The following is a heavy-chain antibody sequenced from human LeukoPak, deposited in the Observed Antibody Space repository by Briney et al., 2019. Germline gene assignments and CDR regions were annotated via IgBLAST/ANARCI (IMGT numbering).Heavy chain of an antibody. V-gene: IGHV4-4*07. CDR1: GGSISSYY. CDR3: ARGARSIAARQDYYYYMDV. J-gene: IGHJ6*03. Sequence: SETLSLTCTVSGGSISSYYWSWIRQPAGKGLEGIGRIYTSGSTNYNPSLKSRVTMSVDTSKNQFSLKLSSVAAADTAVYYCARGARSIAARQDYYYYMDVWGKGTTVTVSS. D-gene: IGHD6-6*01. CDR2: IYTSGST.